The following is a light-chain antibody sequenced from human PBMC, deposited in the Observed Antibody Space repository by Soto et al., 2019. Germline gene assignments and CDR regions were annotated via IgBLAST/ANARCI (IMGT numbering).Light chain of an antibody. CDR1: QSVRSN. CDR3: QQYINWPPLN. J-gene: IGKJ4*01. Sequence: EIVLTQSPATLSVSPGERATLSCRASQSVRSNLAWYQQKPGQGPRLLIFGASTRATNIPARFSGSGSGTEFTLTISSLQSEDFAVYYCQQYINWPPLNFGGGTKVDIK. V-gene: IGKV3-15*01. CDR2: GAS.